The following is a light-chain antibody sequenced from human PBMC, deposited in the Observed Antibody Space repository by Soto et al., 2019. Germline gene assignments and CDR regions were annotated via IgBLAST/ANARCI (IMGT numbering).Light chain of an antibody. CDR1: QGISSY. J-gene: IGKJ1*01. CDR3: QQNYSFPRT. CDR2: AAS. V-gene: IGKV1D-8*03. Sequence: VIWMTQSPSLLSASTGDRATISCRISQGISSYLTWYQQKPGKAPELLIYAASTLQSGVPSRFSGSGSGTDFTLTISCLQSEDFATYYCQQNYSFPRTFGQGTKVDIK.